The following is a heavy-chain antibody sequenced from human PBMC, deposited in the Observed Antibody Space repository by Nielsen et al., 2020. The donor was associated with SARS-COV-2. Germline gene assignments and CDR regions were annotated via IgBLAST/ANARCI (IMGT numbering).Heavy chain of an antibody. CDR2: IYYSGST. J-gene: IGHJ6*01. CDR3: ARLYCSSTSCNYYYGMDV. V-gene: IGHV4-59*02. D-gene: IGHD2-2*01. Sequence: GSLRLSSTVTGGSVSSYYWSWIRQPPGKGLEWIGYIYYSGSTNYNPSLKSRVTISVDTSKNQFSLKLSSVTAADTAVYYCARLYCSSTSCNYYYGMDVWGQGTTVTVSS. CDR1: GGSVSSYY.